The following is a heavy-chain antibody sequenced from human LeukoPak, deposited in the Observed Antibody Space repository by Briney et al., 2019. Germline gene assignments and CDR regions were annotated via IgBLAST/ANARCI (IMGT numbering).Heavy chain of an antibody. V-gene: IGHV3-7*01. J-gene: IGHJ4*02. D-gene: IGHD3-22*01. CDR1: GFTFSSYW. CDR3: AREHPYYYDSGGTALMAEIKYYFDY. CDR2: IKQDGSEK. Sequence: PGGSLRLSCAASGFTFSSYWMSWVRQAPGKGLEWVANIKQDGSEKYYVDSVKGRFTISRDNAKNSLYLQMNSLRAEDTGVYYCAREHPYYYDSGGTALMAEIKYYFDYWGQGTLVTVSS.